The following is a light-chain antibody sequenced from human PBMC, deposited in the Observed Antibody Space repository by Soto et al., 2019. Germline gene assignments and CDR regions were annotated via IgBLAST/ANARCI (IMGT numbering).Light chain of an antibody. CDR3: QQYNSYPKT. J-gene: IGKJ2*01. V-gene: IGKV1-5*03. CDR2: MAS. Sequence: DVQMTQSPSTLSASIGDTVTITCRASQSIDSWLAWYQQKPGRPPKLLIYMASILESGVPSRFSGRGSGTEFTLTISGLRPDDLGTYYGQQYNSYPKTFGEGTKL. CDR1: QSIDSW.